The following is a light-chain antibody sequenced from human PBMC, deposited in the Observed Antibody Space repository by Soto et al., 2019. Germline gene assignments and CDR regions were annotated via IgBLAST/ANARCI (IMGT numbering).Light chain of an antibody. V-gene: IGLV2-11*01. CDR2: DVT. J-gene: IGLJ1*01. CDR1: SSDVGGYNY. CDR3: SSYAGRYTYV. Sequence: QSALTQPRSVSGSPGQSVSIFCTGTSSDVGGYNYVSWYQQHPGKAPKVMIYDVTKRPPGVPDRFSGSKSGNTASLTISGLQSEDEADYYCSSYAGRYTYVFGTGT.